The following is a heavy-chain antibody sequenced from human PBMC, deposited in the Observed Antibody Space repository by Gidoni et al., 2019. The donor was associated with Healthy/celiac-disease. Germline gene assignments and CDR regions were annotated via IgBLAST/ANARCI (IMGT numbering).Heavy chain of an antibody. CDR1: GGSFSGYY. D-gene: IGHD2-2*02. Sequence: QVQLQQWGAGLLKPSETLSLTCAVYGGSFSGYYWSWIRPPPGKGLEWIGEINHSGSTNYNPSLKSRVTISVDTSKNQFSLKLSSVTAADTAVYYCARDDIVVVPAAITNGSYYYYGMDVWGQGTTVTVSS. V-gene: IGHV4-34*01. CDR3: ARDDIVVVPAAITNGSYYYYGMDV. J-gene: IGHJ6*02. CDR2: INHSGST.